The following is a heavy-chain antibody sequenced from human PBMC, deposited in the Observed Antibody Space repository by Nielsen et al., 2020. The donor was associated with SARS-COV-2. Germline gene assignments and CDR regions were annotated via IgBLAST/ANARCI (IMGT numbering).Heavy chain of an antibody. D-gene: IGHD4-17*01. CDR3: AREPGDGDPFDY. CDR1: GDSVSSNSAA. V-gene: IGHV6-1*01. Sequence: LRLSCAISGDSVSSNSAAWNWIRQSPSRGLEWLGRTYYRSKWYNDYAVSVKSRITINPDTSKNQFSLQLNSVTPEDTAVYHCAREPGDGDPFDYWGQGTLVTVSS. J-gene: IGHJ4*02. CDR2: TYYRSKWYN.